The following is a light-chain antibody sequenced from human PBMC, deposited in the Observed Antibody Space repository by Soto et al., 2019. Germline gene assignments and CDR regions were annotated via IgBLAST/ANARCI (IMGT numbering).Light chain of an antibody. CDR3: QKYNSAPLT. J-gene: IGKJ4*01. V-gene: IGKV1-39*01. Sequence: DIQMTQSPSSLSASVGDRVTITVRASQSISSYLNWYQQKPGKAPKLLIYAASSLQSGVPSRFSGSGSGTDFTLTISSLQPEDVAAYYCQKYNSAPLTFGGGTKVDIK. CDR2: AAS. CDR1: QSISSY.